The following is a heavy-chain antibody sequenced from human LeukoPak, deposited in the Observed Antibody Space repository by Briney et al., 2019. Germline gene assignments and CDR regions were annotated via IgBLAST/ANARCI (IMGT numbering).Heavy chain of an antibody. CDR3: ARGGMVRGVPVWFQH. V-gene: IGHV4-31*03. CDR2: IFYSGST. CDR1: GGSINSGAYY. Sequence: SQTLSLTCTVSGGSINSGAYYWNWIRQRPGRGLEWIGYIFYSGSTYYNPSLKTRVIISLDTSKNQFSLKLTSVTAADTAVYYCARGGMVRGVPVWFQHWGQGTLVTVSS. D-gene: IGHD3-10*01. J-gene: IGHJ1*01.